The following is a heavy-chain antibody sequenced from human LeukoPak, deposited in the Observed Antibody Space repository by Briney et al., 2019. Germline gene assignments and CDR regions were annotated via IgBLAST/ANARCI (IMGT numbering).Heavy chain of an antibody. Sequence: SVTLSLTCAVYGGSFSGYYWSWIRQPPGKGLEWIGEINHGGSTNYNPSLKSRVTISVDTSKNQFSLKLSSVTAADTAVYYCARHSGSYYVCWGQGTLVTVSS. CDR3: ARHSGSYYVC. J-gene: IGHJ4*02. V-gene: IGHV4-34*01. D-gene: IGHD1-26*01. CDR1: GGSFSGYY. CDR2: INHGGST.